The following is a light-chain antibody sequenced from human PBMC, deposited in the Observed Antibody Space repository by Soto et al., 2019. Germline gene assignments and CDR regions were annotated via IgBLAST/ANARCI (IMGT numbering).Light chain of an antibody. CDR2: VAS. V-gene: IGKV3D-15*01. CDR3: HQYADCLRLT. J-gene: IGKJ4*01. Sequence: EIGMRQDPTSLYVSRGEKESSSWRASQSVNIYLAWYQQKPGQAPRLLIFVASSRATGIPARFSVSGSGTEFNLTISTLQSEDFALYFCHQYADCLRLTSGGGTKLDI. CDR1: QSVNIY.